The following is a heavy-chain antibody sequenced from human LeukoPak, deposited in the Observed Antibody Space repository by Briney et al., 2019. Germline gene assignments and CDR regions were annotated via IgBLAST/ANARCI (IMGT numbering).Heavy chain of an antibody. Sequence: GGSLRLSCAASGFIFSSYAMSWVRQAPGKGLEWVSTISGSGGSTYYADSVKGRFTISRDNSKNTLYLQMNSLRAEDTAVYYCAKDSVDYGESVYYFDYWGQGTLVTVSS. CDR2: ISGSGGST. J-gene: IGHJ4*02. V-gene: IGHV3-23*01. D-gene: IGHD4-17*01. CDR3: AKDSVDYGESVYYFDY. CDR1: GFIFSSYA.